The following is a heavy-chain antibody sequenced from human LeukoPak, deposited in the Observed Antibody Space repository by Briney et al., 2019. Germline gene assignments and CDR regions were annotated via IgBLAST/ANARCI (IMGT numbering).Heavy chain of an antibody. V-gene: IGHV4-59*01. CDR2: IYYSGST. CDR1: GDSISSYD. J-gene: IGHJ5*02. D-gene: IGHD2-2*01. Sequence: PSETLSLTCTVSGDSISSYDWSWIRQPPGKGLEWIGYIYYSGSTNYNPSLKSRVTISVDTSKNQFSLKLSSVTAADTAVYYCARGRYCSSTSCYLTWFDPWGQGTLVTVSS. CDR3: ARGRYCSSTSCYLTWFDP.